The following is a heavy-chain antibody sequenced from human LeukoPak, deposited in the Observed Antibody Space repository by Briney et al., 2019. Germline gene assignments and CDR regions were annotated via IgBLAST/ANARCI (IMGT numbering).Heavy chain of an antibody. CDR2: INHSGST. D-gene: IGHD3-10*01. J-gene: IGHJ5*02. V-gene: IGHV4-34*01. CDR3: ARDDGYGSGSYYNVFSYNWFDP. CDR1: GGSFSGYY. Sequence: PSETLSLTCAVYGGSFSGYYWSWIRQPPGKGLEWIGEINHSGSTNYNPSLKSRVTISIDTSKNQFSLKLSSVTAADTAVYYCARDDGYGSGSYYNVFSYNWFDPWGQGTLVTVSS.